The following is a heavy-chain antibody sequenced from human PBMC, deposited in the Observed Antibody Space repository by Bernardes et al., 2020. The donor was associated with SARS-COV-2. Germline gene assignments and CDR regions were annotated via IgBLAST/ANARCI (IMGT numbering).Heavy chain of an antibody. J-gene: IGHJ4*02. Sequence: GSLRLSCAASGLTFSAYAMTWVRQAPGKGLEWLSSLSGSGRNPYYADSVKGRFTISRDNSKNSLFLQMNSLRVEDTAIYYCATDPGYSTAYYRGFDNWGQGTLVTVSS. D-gene: IGHD6-13*01. V-gene: IGHV3-23*01. CDR2: LSGSGRNP. CDR3: ATDPGYSTAYYRGFDN. CDR1: GLTFSAYA.